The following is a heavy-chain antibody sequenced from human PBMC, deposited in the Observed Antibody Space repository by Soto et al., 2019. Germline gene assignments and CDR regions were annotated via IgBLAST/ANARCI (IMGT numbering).Heavy chain of an antibody. J-gene: IGHJ4*02. V-gene: IGHV1-8*01. CDR3: ARLYCSSVSCYNDY. CDR1: GNTFTSYD. D-gene: IGHD2-2*01. CDR2: INPNSGNI. Sequence: ASVKVSCKASGNTFTSYDINWVRQATGHGLEWMGWINPNSGNIGYAQKFQGRVTMTRDTAIRTAYMEVSRLRSDDTAVYFCARLYCSSVSCYNDYWGPGVQVTVSS.